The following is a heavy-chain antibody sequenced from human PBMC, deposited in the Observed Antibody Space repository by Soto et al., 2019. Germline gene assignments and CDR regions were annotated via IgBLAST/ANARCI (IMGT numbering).Heavy chain of an antibody. V-gene: IGHV1-46*01. J-gene: IGHJ4*02. CDR2: INPSGGST. CDR1: GYTFTSYY. CDR3: ARETYYYDSSGYYFDY. D-gene: IGHD3-22*01. Sequence: QVQLVQSGAEVKKPGASVKVSCKASGYTFTSYYMHWVRQAPGQGLEWMGIINPSGGSTSYAQKFQGRVTMTRDTSTSTVYMALSSLRSEDTAVYYCARETYYYDSSGYYFDYWGQGTLVTVSS.